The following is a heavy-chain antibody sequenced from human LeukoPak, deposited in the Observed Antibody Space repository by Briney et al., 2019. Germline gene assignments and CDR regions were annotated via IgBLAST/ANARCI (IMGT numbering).Heavy chain of an antibody. D-gene: IGHD1-14*01. CDR1: VDPNSKYH. V-gene: IGHV4-59*07. Sequence: SDTQSLTCSVSVDPNSKYHWSWIRHPPGKAREWLGYIYYSGSTNYTPSLKSRFTISVDTSKNQFSLRLSSVTAADTAVYYCARSPRGGTKTYFDYWGQGTLVTVSP. J-gene: IGHJ4*02. CDR2: IYYSGST. CDR3: ARSPRGGTKTYFDY.